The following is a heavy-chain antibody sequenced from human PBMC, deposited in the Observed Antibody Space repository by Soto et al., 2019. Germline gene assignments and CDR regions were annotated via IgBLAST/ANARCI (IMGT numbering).Heavy chain of an antibody. CDR2: ISGSGGST. J-gene: IGHJ4*02. CDR1: GFNFSSYA. D-gene: IGHD3-22*01. Sequence: GGSLXLSCAASGFNFSSYAMSWVRQAPGKGLEWVSAISGSGGSTYYADSVKGRFTISRDNSKNTLYLQMNSLRAEDTAVYYCAKDQVTMIVVVITYYFDYWGQGTLVNVSS. V-gene: IGHV3-23*01. CDR3: AKDQVTMIVVVITYYFDY.